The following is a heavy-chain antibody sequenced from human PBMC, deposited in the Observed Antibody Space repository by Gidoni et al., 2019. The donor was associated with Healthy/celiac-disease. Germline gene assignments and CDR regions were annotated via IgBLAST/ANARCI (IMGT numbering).Heavy chain of an antibody. D-gene: IGHD6-6*01. J-gene: IGHJ4*02. CDR1: GGSISSSSYY. Sequence: QLQLQESGPGLEKPSETLSLTCTVSGGSISSSSYYWGWIRQPPVKGLEWIGSIYYSGSTYYNPSLKSRVTISVDTSKNQFSLKLSSVTAADTAVYYCARSTIAARYFDYWGQGTLVTVSS. CDR3: ARSTIAARYFDY. V-gene: IGHV4-39*01. CDR2: IYYSGST.